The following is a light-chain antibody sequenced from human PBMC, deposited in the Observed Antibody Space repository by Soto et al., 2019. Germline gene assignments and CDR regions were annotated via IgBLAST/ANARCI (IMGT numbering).Light chain of an antibody. CDR3: HHYGSSPRT. J-gene: IGKJ1*01. V-gene: IGKV3-20*01. CDR2: AAS. Sequence: EIVLTQSPGTLSLSPGDGATLSCRASESLRGNYLAWYQQKPGQAPRLLIYAASIRATGIPDRFSGSGSGTHFTLTIRRLEPEDFAMYFCHHYGSSPRTFGQGTKVEIK. CDR1: ESLRGNY.